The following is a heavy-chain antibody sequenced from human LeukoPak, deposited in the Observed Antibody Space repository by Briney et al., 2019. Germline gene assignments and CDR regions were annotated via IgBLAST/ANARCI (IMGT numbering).Heavy chain of an antibody. CDR2: INHSRST. CDR3: ARANWVKYYFDY. V-gene: IGHV4-34*01. CDR1: GGSFSGYY. J-gene: IGHJ4*02. Sequence: PSETLSLTCAVYGGSFSGYYWSWIRQPPGKGLEWIGEINHSRSTNYNPSLKSRVTISVDTSKNQFSLKLSSVTAADTAVYYCARANWVKYYFDYWGQGTLVTVSS. D-gene: IGHD1-1*01.